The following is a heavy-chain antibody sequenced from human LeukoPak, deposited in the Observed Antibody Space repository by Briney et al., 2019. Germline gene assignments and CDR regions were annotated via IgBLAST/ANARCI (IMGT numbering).Heavy chain of an antibody. D-gene: IGHD3-10*01. CDR2: IYYVGST. CDR1: GGSMSSYY. Sequence: SETLSLTCTVSGGSMSSYYWSWIRQSPGKGLEWIGYIYYVGSTNYNPSLKSRVTISIDTSKKQFSLRLSSVTAADTAVYYCARDPNFYGSGSNWFDPWGQGILVTVSS. J-gene: IGHJ5*02. CDR3: ARDPNFYGSGSNWFDP. V-gene: IGHV4-59*01.